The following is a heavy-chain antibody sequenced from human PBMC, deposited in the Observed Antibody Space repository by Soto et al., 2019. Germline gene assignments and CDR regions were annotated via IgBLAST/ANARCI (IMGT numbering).Heavy chain of an antibody. J-gene: IGHJ4*02. V-gene: IGHV3-30*18. CDR3: AKDTYFYDTSGYYIFDY. Sequence: QVQLVESGGGVVQAGRSLRLSCAASGFAFSSYGIHWVRQAPGKGLEWVAGISYDGSNEHYTDSVKGRFTISRDNSKNTLYLQINSLRAEDTSVYYCAKDTYFYDTSGYYIFDYWGQGTLVTVSS. CDR1: GFAFSSYG. D-gene: IGHD3-22*01. CDR2: ISYDGSNE.